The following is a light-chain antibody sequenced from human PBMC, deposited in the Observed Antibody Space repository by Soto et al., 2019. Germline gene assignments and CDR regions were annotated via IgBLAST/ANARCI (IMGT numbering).Light chain of an antibody. J-gene: IGKJ1*01. CDR3: QQYGSSPPRT. CDR2: GAS. CDR1: QSVRSSS. V-gene: IGKV3-20*01. Sequence: EIVLTQSPGTLSLSPGERATLSCRASQSVRSSSLAWYQQKPGQAPRLLIYGASSRATGIPDRFSGSGSGRDFTLTISRLEPEDFAVYYCQQYGSSPPRTFGQGTKVEIK.